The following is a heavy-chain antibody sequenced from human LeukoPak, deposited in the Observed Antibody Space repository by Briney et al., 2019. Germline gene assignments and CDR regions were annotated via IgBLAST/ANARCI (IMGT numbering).Heavy chain of an antibody. J-gene: IGHJ4*02. CDR2: IYYSGST. D-gene: IGHD2-21*02. CDR3: AREILESGVCYFDY. V-gene: IGHV4-31*03. Sequence: SQTLSLTCTVSGGSISSGDYYWSWIRQHPGKGLEWIGYIYYSGSTYYNPSLKSRVTISVDTSKNQFSLKLSSVTAADTAVYYCAREILESGVCYFDYWGQGTLVTVSS. CDR1: GGSISSGDYY.